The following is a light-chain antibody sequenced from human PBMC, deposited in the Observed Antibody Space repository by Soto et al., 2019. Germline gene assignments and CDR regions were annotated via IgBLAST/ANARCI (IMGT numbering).Light chain of an antibody. CDR2: AAS. CDR3: QKYNSAPMIT. CDR1: QGMSNY. J-gene: IGKJ5*01. Sequence: DIQMTQGPTSLSASVGDRVTLTCRASQGMSNYLAWYQQKPGKVPKLLIYAASTLQSGVPSRFSGSGSGTDFTLTISSLQPEDVATYYCQKYNSAPMITFGQGTRLEIK. V-gene: IGKV1-27*01.